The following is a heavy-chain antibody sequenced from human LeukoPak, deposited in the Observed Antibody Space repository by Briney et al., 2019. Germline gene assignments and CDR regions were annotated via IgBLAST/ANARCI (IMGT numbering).Heavy chain of an antibody. V-gene: IGHV1-18*01. Sequence: ASVKVSCRASGYSFSSNSISWMRQAAGQGLEWMGWISAYNGNTKYAQKLQGRATMTTDTPTNTAYMELRSLRSDDTAVYYCARDFGGSYTGGGWFDPWGQGTLVTVSS. CDR1: GYSFSSNS. CDR2: ISAYNGNT. D-gene: IGHD1-26*01. CDR3: ARDFGGSYTGGGWFDP. J-gene: IGHJ5*02.